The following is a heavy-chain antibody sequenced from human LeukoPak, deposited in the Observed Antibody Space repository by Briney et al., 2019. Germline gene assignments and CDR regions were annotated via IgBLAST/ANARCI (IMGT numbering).Heavy chain of an antibody. J-gene: IGHJ3*02. V-gene: IGHV1-2*02. Sequence: ASVKVSCKASGYTFTGYYMHWVRQAPGQGLEWMGWINPNSGGTNYAQKFQGRVTMTRDTSISTAYMELSSLRSEDTAVYYCARDLSLAWFGEEHLIFGAFDIRGQGTMVTVSS. D-gene: IGHD3-10*01. CDR1: GYTFTGYY. CDR3: ARDLSLAWFGEEHLIFGAFDI. CDR2: INPNSGGT.